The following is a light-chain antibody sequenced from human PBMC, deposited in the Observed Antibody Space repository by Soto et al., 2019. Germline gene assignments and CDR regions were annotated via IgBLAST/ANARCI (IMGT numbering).Light chain of an antibody. CDR2: AAS. CDR1: QGISNY. CDR3: QQYISYTRT. Sequence: DIQMTQSPSSLSASVGDRVTITCRASQGISNYLAWFQQKPGKAPKSLIYAASNLQSGVPSKFSGSGSGADCTLTISSLQPEDFGTYYCQQYISYTRTFGQGTKVEIK. V-gene: IGKV1-16*02. J-gene: IGKJ1*01.